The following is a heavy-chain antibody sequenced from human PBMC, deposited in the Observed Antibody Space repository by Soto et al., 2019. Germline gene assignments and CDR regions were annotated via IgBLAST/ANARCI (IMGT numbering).Heavy chain of an antibody. V-gene: IGHV3-21*06. Sequence: GSLRLPCAASGFTLRTYTMNWVRQAPGKGLEWVSSISISSSDRYYADSVRGRFTISRDNAKNALYLQMNSLRADDTAVYFCVRGMNPLFGGQGTLVTVSS. CDR3: VRGMNPLF. CDR2: ISISSSDR. J-gene: IGHJ4*01. CDR1: GFTLRTYT.